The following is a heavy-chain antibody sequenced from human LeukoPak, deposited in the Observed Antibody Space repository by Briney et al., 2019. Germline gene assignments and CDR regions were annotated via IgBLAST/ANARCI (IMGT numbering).Heavy chain of an antibody. V-gene: IGHV1-46*01. CDR1: GYTFTSYY. J-gene: IGHJ4*02. Sequence: ASVKVSCKASGYTFTSYYMHWVRQAPGQGLEWMGIINPSGGSTSYAQKFQGRVTMTRDTSTSTVYMELSSLRSEDTAVYYCARGRIAAAGTRPFPFDYWGQGTLVTVSS. D-gene: IGHD6-13*01. CDR3: ARGRIAAAGTRPFPFDY. CDR2: INPSGGST.